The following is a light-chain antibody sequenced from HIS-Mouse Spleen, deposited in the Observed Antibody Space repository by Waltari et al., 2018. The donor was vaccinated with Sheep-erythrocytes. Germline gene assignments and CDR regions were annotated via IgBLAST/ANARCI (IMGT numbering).Light chain of an antibody. J-gene: IGLJ2*01. CDR3: QAWDSSIVV. V-gene: IGLV3-1*01. CDR2: QDT. Sequence: SSELTQPPSVSVSPGQPASLTCSGDKLGDKYACWYQQKPGQSPVLVIYQDTKRPSGIPERFSGSNSGNTATLTISGTQAMDEADYYCQAWDSSIVVFGGGTKLTVL. CDR1: KLGDKY.